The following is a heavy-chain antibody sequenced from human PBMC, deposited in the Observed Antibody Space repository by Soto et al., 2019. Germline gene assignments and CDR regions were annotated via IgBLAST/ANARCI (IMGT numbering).Heavy chain of an antibody. V-gene: IGHV1-2*02. J-gene: IGHJ6*02. Sequence: ASVKVSCKASGYTFTDYFIHWVRQAPGQGLEWMGWINPKSGGTNYARVFRGRFTMTRDTSISTAYMDLSGLRSDDTAFYYCAVSLYGVVLHYYYRMAVWGPGTSVTVSS. D-gene: IGHD3-3*01. CDR3: AVSLYGVVLHYYYRMAV. CDR1: GYTFTDYF. CDR2: INPKSGGT.